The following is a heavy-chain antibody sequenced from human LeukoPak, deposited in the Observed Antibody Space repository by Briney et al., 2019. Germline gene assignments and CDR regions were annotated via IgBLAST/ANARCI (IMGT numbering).Heavy chain of an antibody. D-gene: IGHD1-26*01. CDR1: GGSISSSSYY. V-gene: IGHV4-39*01. Sequence: SETLSLTCTVSGGSISSSSYYWGWIRQPPGKGLEWIGSIYYSGSTYYNPSLKSRVTISVDTSKNQFSLRLTSVTAADTAMYYCAKSGGYGLIDYWGQGTRVTVSS. CDR2: IYYSGST. J-gene: IGHJ4*02. CDR3: AKSGGYGLIDY.